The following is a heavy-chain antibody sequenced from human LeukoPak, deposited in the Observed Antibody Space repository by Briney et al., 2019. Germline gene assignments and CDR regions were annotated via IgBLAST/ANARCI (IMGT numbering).Heavy chain of an antibody. CDR3: AKDSANYYDSSGSLFDY. CDR1: GFTFSSYA. D-gene: IGHD3-22*01. CDR2: ISGSGGST. Sequence: SGGSLRLSCAASGFTFSSYAMSWVRQAPGKGLEWVSAISGSGGSTYYADSVKGRFTISRDNSKNTLYLQMNSLRAEDTAVYYCAKDSANYYDSSGSLFDYWGQGTLVTVSS. J-gene: IGHJ4*02. V-gene: IGHV3-23*01.